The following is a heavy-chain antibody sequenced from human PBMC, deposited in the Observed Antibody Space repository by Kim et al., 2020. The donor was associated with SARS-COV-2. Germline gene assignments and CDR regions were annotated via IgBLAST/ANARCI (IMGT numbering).Heavy chain of an antibody. CDR3: ARVTTYGSGSYYIPIGV. D-gene: IGHD3-10*01. V-gene: IGHV3-20*04. Sequence: GGSLRLSCAASGFTFGDYGMSWVRQAPGKGLEWVSGINWNGGSTGYADSVKGRFTISRDNAKNSLYLQMNSLRAEDTALYYCARVTTYGSGSYYIPIGVWGQGTLVTVSS. J-gene: IGHJ4*02. CDR2: INWNGGST. CDR1: GFTFGDYG.